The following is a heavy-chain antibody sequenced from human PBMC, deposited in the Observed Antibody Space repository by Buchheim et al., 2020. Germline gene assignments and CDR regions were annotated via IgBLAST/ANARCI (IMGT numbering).Heavy chain of an antibody. CDR2: IWYDGSNK. CDR1: GFTFSSYG. V-gene: IGHV3-33*01. Sequence: QVQLVESGGGVVQPGRSLRLSCAASGFTFSSYGMHWVRQAPGKGLEWVAVIWYDGSNKYYADSVKGRFTISRDNYKNTLYLQMNSLRAEDRAVYYCARGGYCSGGSCFAGYYYGMDVWGQGTT. J-gene: IGHJ6*02. D-gene: IGHD2-15*01. CDR3: ARGGYCSGGSCFAGYYYGMDV.